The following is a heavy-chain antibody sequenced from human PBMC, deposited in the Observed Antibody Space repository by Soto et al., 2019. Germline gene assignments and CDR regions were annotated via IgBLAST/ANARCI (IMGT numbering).Heavy chain of an antibody. Sequence: ASVKVSCKASGYPFTSYGISWVQQAPGQGLEWMGWISAYNGNTNYAQKLQGRVTMTTDTSTSTAYMELRSLRSDDTAVYYCARDYGSSSLRWFDPWGQGSLVTVSS. D-gene: IGHD1-26*01. V-gene: IGHV1-18*01. CDR3: ARDYGSSSLRWFDP. J-gene: IGHJ5*02. CDR1: GYPFTSYG. CDR2: ISAYNGNT.